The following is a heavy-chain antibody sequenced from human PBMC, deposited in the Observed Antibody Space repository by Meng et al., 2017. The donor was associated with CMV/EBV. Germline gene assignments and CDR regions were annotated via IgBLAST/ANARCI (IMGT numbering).Heavy chain of an antibody. J-gene: IGHJ6*02. Sequence: ASVKVSCKASGGTFSSYAISWVRQAPGQGLEWMGLINPSGGSTSYAQKFQGRVTMTRDTSTSTVYMELSSLRSEDTAVYYCARESGSGSYYIHYGMDVWGQGTTVTVSS. CDR1: GGTFSSYA. CDR2: INPSGGST. D-gene: IGHD3-10*01. CDR3: ARESGSGSYYIHYGMDV. V-gene: IGHV1-46*01.